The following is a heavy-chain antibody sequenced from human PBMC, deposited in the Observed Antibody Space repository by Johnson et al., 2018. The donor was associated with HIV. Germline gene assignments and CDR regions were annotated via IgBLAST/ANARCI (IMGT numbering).Heavy chain of an antibody. CDR1: GFTFDDYA. CDR3: ARVPDSSGWDAFDI. D-gene: IGHD6-19*01. Sequence: VQLVESGGGVVRPGGSLRLSCAASGFTFDDYAMSWVRQAPGKGLEWVSAINWNGGSTGYADSVKGRFTLSRDNAKNSLYLQMNSLRAEDTALYYCARVPDSSGWDAFDIWGQGTMVTVSS. J-gene: IGHJ3*02. CDR2: INWNGGST. V-gene: IGHV3-20*04.